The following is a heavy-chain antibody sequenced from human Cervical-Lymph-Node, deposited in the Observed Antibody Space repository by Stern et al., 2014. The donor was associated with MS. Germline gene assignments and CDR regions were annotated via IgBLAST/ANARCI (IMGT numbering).Heavy chain of an antibody. CDR3: AREARMQHDDILGGHGGKHYYFYGMDV. D-gene: IGHD3-9*01. V-gene: IGHV3-49*04. J-gene: IGHJ6*02. Sequence: VQLVESGGGLVKPGRSLRLSCATSGFRFSAHSMHWVRQAPGKGLEWVGVIRSKTSGGTTEYAASVKDRFTIPRDDSRSSAYLPLNTPTTEDTGVYYCAREARMQHDDILGGHGGKHYYFYGMDVWGQGTTVTVSS. CDR1: GFRFSAHS. CDR2: IRSKTSGGTT.